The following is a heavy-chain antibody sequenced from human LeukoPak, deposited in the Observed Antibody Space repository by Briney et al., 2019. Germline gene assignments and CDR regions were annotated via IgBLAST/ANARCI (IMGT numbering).Heavy chain of an antibody. Sequence: SETLSLTCSVSGGSISTSLYYWGRIRQPPGKGLEWVGSIYYSGRTYYNPSLKSRVTISVDTSKNQFSLRLTSVTAADTAVYYCARRYCSGADCYGGDSYYYMDVWGKGTTVTISS. CDR1: GGSISTSLYY. J-gene: IGHJ6*03. V-gene: IGHV4-39*01. D-gene: IGHD2-2*01. CDR2: IYYSGRT. CDR3: ARRYCSGADCYGGDSYYYMDV.